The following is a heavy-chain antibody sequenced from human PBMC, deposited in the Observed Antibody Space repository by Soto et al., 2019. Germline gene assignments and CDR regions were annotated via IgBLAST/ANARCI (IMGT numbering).Heavy chain of an antibody. D-gene: IGHD5-18*01. CDR2: IYWNVDK. Sequence: QITLKESGPTLVKPTQTLTLTCTFSGFSLSTSGVGVGWIRQPPGKALEGLALIYWNVDKRYSPSLKSRLTITKNTSKSRVAHTLTNMNSVDTATYSGAQMRRRDAAMSHFDSCAQGTLFTVA. CDR1: GFSLSTSGVG. J-gene: IGHJ4*02. V-gene: IGHV2-5*01. CDR3: AQMRRRDAAMSHFDS.